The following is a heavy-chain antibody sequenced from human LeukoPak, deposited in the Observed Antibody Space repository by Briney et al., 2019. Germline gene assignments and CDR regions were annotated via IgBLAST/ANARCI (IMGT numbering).Heavy chain of an antibody. D-gene: IGHD3-16*01. CDR2: FYPAGNT. CDR3: ATGSSRFHVDY. Sequence: GGSLRLSCAASAFTFSSNYVTWVRQGPGKGLEWVSIFYPAGNTYYGDSVKGRFTISRDKSENTVYLQMHSLRAEDTAVYYCATGSSRFHVDYWGQGSLVTVSS. CDR1: AFTFSSNY. J-gene: IGHJ4*02. V-gene: IGHV3-53*01.